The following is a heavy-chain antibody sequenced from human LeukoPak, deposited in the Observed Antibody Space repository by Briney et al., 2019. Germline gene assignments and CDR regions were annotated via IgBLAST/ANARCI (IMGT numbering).Heavy chain of an antibody. Sequence: SETLSLTCTVSGGSISSYYWSWIRQPPGKGLEWIGRIYTSGSTNYNPSLKSRVTISVDTSKNQFSLKLSSVTAADTAVYYCARGRYCSSTRCYYYYYYMDVLGKGTTVTVSS. CDR1: GGSISSYY. CDR2: IYTSGST. CDR3: ARGRYCSSTRCYYYYYYMDV. J-gene: IGHJ6*03. D-gene: IGHD2-2*01. V-gene: IGHV4-4*08.